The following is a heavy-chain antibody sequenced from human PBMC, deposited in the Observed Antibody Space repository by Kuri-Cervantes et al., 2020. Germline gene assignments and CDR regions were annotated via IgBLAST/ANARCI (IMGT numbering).Heavy chain of an antibody. CDR2: INPKSGVT. CDR3: ARAPYGGTYFDY. D-gene: IGHD4-23*01. CDR1: GYTFTDYY. J-gene: IGHJ4*02. V-gene: IGHV1-2*02. Sequence: ASVKVSCKASGYTFTDYYMHWVRQAPGQGLEWMEWINPKSGVTNYAQKFEGRVNMTRDTSISTAYMDLSRLTSDDTAVYYCARAPYGGTYFDYWGQGALVTVSS.